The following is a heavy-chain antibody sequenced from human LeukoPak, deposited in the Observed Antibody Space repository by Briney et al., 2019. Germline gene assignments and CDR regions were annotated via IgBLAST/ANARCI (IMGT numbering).Heavy chain of an antibody. D-gene: IGHD2/OR15-2a*01. CDR2: IYYSGST. Sequence: SETLSLTCTVSGGSISGGTYYWGWFRQPPGKGLEWIGTIYYSGSTYYNPSLKSRVTISVDTSKNQFSLKLTSMIAADTAVYFCARPSTSFLYFDHWGQGTLVTVSP. CDR3: ARPSTSFLYFDH. J-gene: IGHJ4*02. CDR1: GGSISGGTYY. V-gene: IGHV4-39*01.